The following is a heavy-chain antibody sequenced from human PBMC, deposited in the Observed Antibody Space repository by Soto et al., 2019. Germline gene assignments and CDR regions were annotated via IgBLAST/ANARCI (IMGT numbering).Heavy chain of an antibody. CDR2: IAYSGST. CDR1: GGSISDGYY. D-gene: IGHD3-22*01. CDR3: ARRDRSGYSYWLDT. Sequence: SETLSLTCTVSGGSISDGYYWSWIRQHPGKGLEWIGSIAYSGSTSYNPSLKSRLTISVDRSKSQFSLNLSSVTAADTAVYYCARRDRSGYSYWLDTWGQGTLVTVSS. V-gene: IGHV4-31*03. J-gene: IGHJ5*02.